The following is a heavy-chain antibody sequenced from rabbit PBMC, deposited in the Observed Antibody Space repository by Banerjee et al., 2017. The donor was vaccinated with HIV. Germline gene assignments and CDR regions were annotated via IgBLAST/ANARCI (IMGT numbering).Heavy chain of an antibody. CDR2: IYTSSGSA. CDR3: ARDWAGDSTAYFAL. CDR1: GFTISSTYY. Sequence: QQQLVESGGGLVKPGASLALTCKASGFTISSTYYMCWVRQAPGKGLELIACIYTSSGSAYYASWVNGRFTISRSTSLNTVDLKMTSLTVADTATYFCARDWAGDSTAYFALWGQGTLVTVS. D-gene: IGHD7-1*01. V-gene: IGHV1S43*01. J-gene: IGHJ4*01.